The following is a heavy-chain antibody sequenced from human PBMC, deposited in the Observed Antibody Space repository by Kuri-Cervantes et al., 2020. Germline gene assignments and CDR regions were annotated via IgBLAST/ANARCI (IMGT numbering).Heavy chain of an antibody. V-gene: IGHV1-18*01. J-gene: IGHJ3*02. Sequence: GSLKISCKASGYTFTSYGISWVRQAPGQRLEWMGWISAYNGDTNYAQKLQGRVTMTTDTSTSTAYMELRSLRSDDTAVYYCARVRDRMIMFGGVIVIGDAFDIWGQGTMVTVSS. CDR3: ARVRDRMIMFGGVIVIGDAFDI. D-gene: IGHD3-16*02. CDR1: GYTFTSYG. CDR2: ISAYNGDT.